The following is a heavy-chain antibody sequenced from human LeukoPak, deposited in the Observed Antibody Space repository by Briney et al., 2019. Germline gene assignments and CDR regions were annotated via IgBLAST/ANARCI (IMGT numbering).Heavy chain of an antibody. J-gene: IGHJ5*02. V-gene: IGHV4-61*01. CDR3: AGIVVVPASANWFDP. D-gene: IGHD2-2*01. CDR1: GGSISSGSYY. CDR2: IYYSGST. Sequence: TSETLSLTCTVSGGSISSGSYYWSWIRQPPGKGLEWIGYIYYSGSTNYNPSLKSRVTISVDTSKNQFSLKLSSVTAADTAVYYCAGIVVVPASANWFDPWGQGTLVTVSS.